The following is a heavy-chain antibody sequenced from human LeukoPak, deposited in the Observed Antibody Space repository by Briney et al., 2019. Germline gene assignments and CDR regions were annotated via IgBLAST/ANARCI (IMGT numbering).Heavy chain of an antibody. Sequence: ASVKVSCKASGYTFTSYYMHWVRQAPGQGLEWMGIINPSGGSTSYAQKFQGRVTMTRDMSTSTVYMELSSLRSEDTAVYYCATDNHMGVRGVRDAFDIWGQGTMVTVSS. V-gene: IGHV1-46*01. CDR3: ATDNHMGVRGVRDAFDI. D-gene: IGHD3-10*01. CDR1: GYTFTSYY. CDR2: INPSGGST. J-gene: IGHJ3*02.